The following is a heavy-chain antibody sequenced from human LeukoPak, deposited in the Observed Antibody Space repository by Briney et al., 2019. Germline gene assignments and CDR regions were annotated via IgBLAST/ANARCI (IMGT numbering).Heavy chain of an antibody. Sequence: PSETLSLTCTVSGGSISSSSYYWGWIRQPPGKGLEWIGSIYYSGSTYYNPSLKSRVTISVDTSKNQFSLKLSSVTAADTAVYYCARRGDTGGYYYFDSWGQGTLVTVSS. CDR3: ARRGDTGGYYYFDS. CDR1: GGSISSSSYY. CDR2: IYYSGST. J-gene: IGHJ4*02. V-gene: IGHV4-39*01. D-gene: IGHD3-22*01.